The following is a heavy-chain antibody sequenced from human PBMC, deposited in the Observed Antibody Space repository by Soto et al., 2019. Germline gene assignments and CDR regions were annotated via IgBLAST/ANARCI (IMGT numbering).Heavy chain of an antibody. CDR2: IYSGGSA. V-gene: IGHV4-61*08. J-gene: IGHJ6*02. CDR3: ARGFSSVSMDA. Sequence: ASETLSLTCTVSGDSVSSGGYYWSWIRQPPGKGLEWIGYIYSGGSANYNPSLKSRVTISRDTSKNQISLKVASVTAADTAGYYCARGFSSVSMDAWGQGTTVTVSS. CDR1: GDSVSSGGYY. D-gene: IGHD6-19*01.